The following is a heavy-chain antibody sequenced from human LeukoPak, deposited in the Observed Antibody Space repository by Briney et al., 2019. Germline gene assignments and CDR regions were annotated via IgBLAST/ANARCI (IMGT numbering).Heavy chain of an antibody. D-gene: IGHD3-10*01. CDR1: GYTFTSYG. Sequence: ASVKVSCKASGYTFTSYGISWVRQAPGQGLELMGWISAYNGNTNYAQKLQGRVTMTEDTSTDTAYMELSSLRSEDTAVYYCATRSDYYGSGSYLPWGQGTLVTVSS. V-gene: IGHV1-18*01. CDR2: ISAYNGNT. CDR3: ATRSDYYGSGSYLP. J-gene: IGHJ5*02.